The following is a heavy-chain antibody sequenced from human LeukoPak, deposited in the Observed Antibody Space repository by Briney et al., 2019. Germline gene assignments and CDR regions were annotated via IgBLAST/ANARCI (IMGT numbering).Heavy chain of an antibody. D-gene: IGHD2-15*01. CDR1: GFTFSSYA. V-gene: IGHV3-23*01. Sequence: PGGSLRLSCAASGFTFSSYAMSWVRQAPGKGLEWVSAISGSGGSTYYADSVKGRFTISRGNSKNTLYLQMNSLRAEDTAVYYCAKTGRIVGDRLSFGSFAYWGQGTLVTVSS. J-gene: IGHJ4*02. CDR3: AKTGRIVGDRLSFGSFAY. CDR2: ISGSGGST.